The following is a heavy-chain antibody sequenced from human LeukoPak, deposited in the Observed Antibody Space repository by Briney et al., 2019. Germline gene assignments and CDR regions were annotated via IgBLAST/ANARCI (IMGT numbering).Heavy chain of an antibody. D-gene: IGHD2-21*01. J-gene: IGHJ6*03. CDR3: ARGTWWWVDYYYMDV. CDR2: INHSGST. V-gene: IGHV4-34*01. CDR1: GGSFSGYY. Sequence: PSETLSLTCAVYGGSFSGYYWSWIRQPPGKGLEWIGEINHSGSTNYNPSLKSRVTISVDTSKNQFSLKLSAVTAADTAVYYCARGTWWWVDYYYMDVWGKGTTVTISS.